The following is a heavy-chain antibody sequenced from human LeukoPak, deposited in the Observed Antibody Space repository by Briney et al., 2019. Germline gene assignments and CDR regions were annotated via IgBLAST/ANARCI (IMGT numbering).Heavy chain of an antibody. D-gene: IGHD6-13*01. J-gene: IGHJ4*02. V-gene: IGHV4-59*11. CDR1: GGSLSSHY. CDR2: IYYSGTT. Sequence: SETLPLTCTVSGGSLSSHYWSWIRQPPGKGLEWIGYIYYSGTTNYNPSLKSRVTISVDTSKNQFSLKLSSVTAADTAVYYCARGVYIAAAQYGYWGQGTLVTVSS. CDR3: ARGVYIAAAQYGY.